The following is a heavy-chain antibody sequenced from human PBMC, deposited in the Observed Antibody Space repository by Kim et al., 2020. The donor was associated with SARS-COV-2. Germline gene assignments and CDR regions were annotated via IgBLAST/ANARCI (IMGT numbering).Heavy chain of an antibody. D-gene: IGHD3-10*01. CDR3: TTGSSGGAPPYFDY. CDR2: IKSKADGGTT. J-gene: IGHJ4*02. CDR1: GFTFSNAW. V-gene: IGHV3-15*01. Sequence: GGSLRLSCAASGFTFSNAWMSWVRQAPGKGLEWVGRIKSKADGGTTDYAAPVEGRFTISRDDSKNTLYLQMNSLETEDTAVYYCTTGSSGGAPPYFDYWGQGTLVTVSS.